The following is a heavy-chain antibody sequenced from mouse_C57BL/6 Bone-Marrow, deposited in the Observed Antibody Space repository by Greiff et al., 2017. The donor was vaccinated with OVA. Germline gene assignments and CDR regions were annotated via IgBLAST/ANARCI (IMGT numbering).Heavy chain of an antibody. CDR1: GYTFTSYW. CDR2: IYPGSGST. V-gene: IGHV1-55*01. CDR3: GGAYYSNYNFFDY. D-gene: IGHD2-5*01. J-gene: IGHJ2*01. Sequence: VKLQQPGAELVKPGASVKMSCKASGYTFTSYWITWVKQRPGQGLEWIGDIYPGSGSTNYNEKFKSKATLTVDTSSSTAYMQLSSLTSEDSAVYYCGGAYYSNYNFFDYWGQGTTLTVSS.